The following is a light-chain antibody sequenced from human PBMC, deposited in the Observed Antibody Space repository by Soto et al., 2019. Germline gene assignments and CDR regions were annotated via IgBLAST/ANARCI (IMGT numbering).Light chain of an antibody. CDR3: QQYGSSPPIT. Sequence: EIVMTQYPATLSLSHGARATLSCRVSQSVSSYLAWYQQKPGQAPRLLIYGASSRATGIPDRFSGSGSGTDFTLTISRLEPEDFAVYYCQQYGSSPPITFGQGARLEIK. J-gene: IGKJ5*01. V-gene: IGKV3-20*01. CDR2: GAS. CDR1: QSVSSY.